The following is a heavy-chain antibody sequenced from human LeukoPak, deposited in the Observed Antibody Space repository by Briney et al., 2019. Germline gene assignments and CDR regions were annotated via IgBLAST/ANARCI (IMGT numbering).Heavy chain of an antibody. Sequence: GGSLRLSCAASGFTFSSYSMNWVRQAPGKGLEWVSYISSSSSYIYYADSVKGRFTISRDNAKNSLYLQMNSLRAEDTAVYYCARGYSSGWYAFDYWGQGTLVTVSS. D-gene: IGHD6-19*01. CDR2: ISSSSSYI. CDR3: ARGYSSGWYAFDY. J-gene: IGHJ4*02. CDR1: GFTFSSYS. V-gene: IGHV3-21*05.